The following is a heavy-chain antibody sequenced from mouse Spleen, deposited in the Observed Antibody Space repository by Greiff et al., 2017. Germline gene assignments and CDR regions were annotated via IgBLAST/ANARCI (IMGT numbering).Heavy chain of an antibody. V-gene: IGHV1-55*01. CDR2: IYPGSGST. CDR3: ASYDYDPYYAMDY. D-gene: IGHD2-4*01. CDR1: GYTFTSYW. Sequence: QVQLQQPGAELVKPGASVKMSCKASGYTFTSYWLTWVKQRPGQGLEWIGEIYPGSGSTNYNEKFKSKATLTVDTSSSTAYMQLSSLTSEDSAVYYCASYDYDPYYAMDYWGQGTSVTVSS. J-gene: IGHJ4*01.